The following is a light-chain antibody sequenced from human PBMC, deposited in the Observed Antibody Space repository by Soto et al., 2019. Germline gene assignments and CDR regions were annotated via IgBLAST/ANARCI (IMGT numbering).Light chain of an antibody. CDR2: EGT. J-gene: IGLJ2*01. V-gene: IGLV2-14*01. Sequence: QSVLTQPASVSGSPGQSVTISCTGTSSDIGRYKFVSWFQRHPGKAPKLLIFEGTNRPSGVSNRFSGSKSGNTASLTISGLQAEDEAIYFCSSSTNTNTLVIFGGGTQLTVL. CDR3: SSSTNTNTLVI. CDR1: SSDIGRYKF.